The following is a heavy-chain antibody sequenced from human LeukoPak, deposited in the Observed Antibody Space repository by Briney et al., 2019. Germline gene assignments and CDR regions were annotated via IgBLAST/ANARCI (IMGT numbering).Heavy chain of an antibody. V-gene: IGHV4-59*12. J-gene: IGHJ4*02. Sequence: SDTLSLTCTVSGGSTSSYYWNWLRQPPGKGLEWIGYIYHSGSTYYNPSLKSRVTISVDKSKNQFSLKLNSVTAADTAVYYCARAVSYDSSGPLFDYWGQGTLVTVSS. CDR1: GGSTSSYY. CDR3: ARAVSYDSSGPLFDY. D-gene: IGHD3-22*01. CDR2: IYHSGST.